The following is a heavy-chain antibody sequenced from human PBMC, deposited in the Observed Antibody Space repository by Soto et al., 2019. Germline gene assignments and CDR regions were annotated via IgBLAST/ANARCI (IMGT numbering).Heavy chain of an antibody. CDR2: INPSGGST. D-gene: IGHD6-6*01. J-gene: IGHJ5*02. CDR3: ARSQLGRGWFDP. V-gene: IGHV1-46*03. CDR1: GYTFTSYY. Sequence: QVQLVQSGAEVKKPGASVKVSCKASGYTFTSYYMHWVRQAPGQGLEWMGIINPSGGSTNYAQKVQGRVTMTRDTSTSTVYMELSSLRSEDTAVYYCARSQLGRGWFDPWGQGTLVTVSS.